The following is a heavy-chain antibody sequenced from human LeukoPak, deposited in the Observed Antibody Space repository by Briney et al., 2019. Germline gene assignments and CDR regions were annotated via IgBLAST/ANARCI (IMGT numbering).Heavy chain of an antibody. D-gene: IGHD3-22*01. CDR1: GGSISSSSYY. CDR3: ARDDYYDSR. Sequence: LSLTCTVSGGSISSSSYYWGWIRQPPGKGLEWVSYISSSGSTIYYADSVKGRFTISRDNAKNSLYLQMNSLRAEDTAVYYCARDDYYDSRGGQGTLVTVSS. CDR2: ISSSGSTI. J-gene: IGHJ4*02. V-gene: IGHV3-11*04.